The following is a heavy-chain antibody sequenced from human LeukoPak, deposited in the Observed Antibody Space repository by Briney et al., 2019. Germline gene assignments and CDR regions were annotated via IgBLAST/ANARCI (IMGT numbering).Heavy chain of an antibody. D-gene: IGHD6-13*01. CDR1: GFTFSSYG. CDR3: AKDQSSSSWYYYYGMDV. V-gene: IGHV3-30*18. J-gene: IGHJ6*02. Sequence: PGRSLRLSCAASGFTFSSYGMHWVRQAPGKGLEWVAVISYDGSNKYYADSVKGRFTISRDNSKNTLYLQMNSLRAEDTAVYYCAKDQSSSSWYYYYGMDVWGQGTTVTVSS. CDR2: ISYDGSNK.